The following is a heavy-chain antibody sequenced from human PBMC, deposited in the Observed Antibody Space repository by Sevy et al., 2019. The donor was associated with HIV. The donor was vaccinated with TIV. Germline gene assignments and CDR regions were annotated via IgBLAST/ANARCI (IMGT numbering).Heavy chain of an antibody. CDR2: VKSEVDGGTR. Sequence: GGSLRLSCATSGFNFNNNWMSWVRQAPGKGLEWVGRVKSEVDGGTRDYAAPVRGRFTMSRDDSRRKLYLQMDTLTSEDTAVYYCTTGGGSITVAGTPFDYWGQGTQVTVSS. CDR3: TTGGGSITVAGTPFDY. V-gene: IGHV3-15*01. D-gene: IGHD1-1*01. CDR1: GFNFNNNW. J-gene: IGHJ4*02.